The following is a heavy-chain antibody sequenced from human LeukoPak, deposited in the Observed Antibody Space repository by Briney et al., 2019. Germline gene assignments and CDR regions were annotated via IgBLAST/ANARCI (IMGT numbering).Heavy chain of an antibody. Sequence: SQTLSLTCAVSGGSISSGGYSWSWIRQPPGKGLEWIGYIYHSGSTYYNPSLKSRVTISVDRSKNRFSLKLSSVTAADTAVYYCARVVDDYYDSSGYLFDYWGQGTLVTVSS. J-gene: IGHJ4*02. CDR2: IYHSGST. CDR1: GGSISSGGYS. V-gene: IGHV4-30-2*01. D-gene: IGHD3-22*01. CDR3: ARVVDDYYDSSGYLFDY.